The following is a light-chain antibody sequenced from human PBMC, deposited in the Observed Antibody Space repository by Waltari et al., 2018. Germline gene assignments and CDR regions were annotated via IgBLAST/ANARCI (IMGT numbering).Light chain of an antibody. V-gene: IGKV3-20*01. CDR3: QHYVRLPVT. CDR1: QSVSRT. CDR2: GAS. Sequence: IGMTQSAGTMSSCPGERATHSCRASQSVSRTLAWYQQKPGQAPRLLIYGASSRATGIPDRFSGSGSGTDFSLTITRLEPEDFAVYYCQHYVRLPVTFGQGTKVEIK. J-gene: IGKJ1*01.